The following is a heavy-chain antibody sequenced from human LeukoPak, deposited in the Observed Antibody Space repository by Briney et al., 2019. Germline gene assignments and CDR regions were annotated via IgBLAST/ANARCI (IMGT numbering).Heavy chain of an antibody. CDR1: GYTFTSYD. D-gene: IGHD4-11*01. J-gene: IGHJ4*02. Sequence: ASVKVSCKASGYTFTSYDMNWVRQATGQGLEWMGWMNPNSGNTGYAQKFQGRVTITRNTSISTAYMELSSLKSEDTAVYYCARNTATITTPFDYWGQGTLVTVSS. CDR3: ARNTATITTPFDY. V-gene: IGHV1-8*03. CDR2: MNPNSGNT.